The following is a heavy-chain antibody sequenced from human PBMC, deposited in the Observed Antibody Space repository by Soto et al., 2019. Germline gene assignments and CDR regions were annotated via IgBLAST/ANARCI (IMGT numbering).Heavy chain of an antibody. CDR1: GYTFTNYG. D-gene: IGHD6-19*01. V-gene: IGHV1-18*01. Sequence: ASVKVSCKASGYTFTNYGISWVRQAPGEGLEWVGWINTSNDNKLYAQKLQGRLTLTTDTSTSTAYMELSTLTSEDTAVYFCARDSHGCDYWGQGTLVTVSS. CDR2: INTSNDNK. J-gene: IGHJ4*02. CDR3: ARDSHGCDY.